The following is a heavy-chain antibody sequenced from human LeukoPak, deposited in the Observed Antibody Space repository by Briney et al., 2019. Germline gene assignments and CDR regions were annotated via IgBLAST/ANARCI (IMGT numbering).Heavy chain of an antibody. D-gene: IGHD3-16*01. V-gene: IGHV3-21*04. Sequence: GGSLRLSCVASGFSFSSSNLNWVCQAPGKGLEWVSAICIRGSYIYFADSVKGRFAISRDNAKSTLFLQMNSLRAEDTAVYYCARDWGSNNYFDHWGQGTLVTVSS. CDR2: ICIRGSYI. J-gene: IGHJ4*02. CDR1: GFSFSSSN. CDR3: ARDWGSNNYFDH.